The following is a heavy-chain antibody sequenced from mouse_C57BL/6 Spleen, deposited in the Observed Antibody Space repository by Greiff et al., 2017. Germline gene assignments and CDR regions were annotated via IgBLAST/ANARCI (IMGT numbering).Heavy chain of an antibody. Sequence: VQLQQSGPELVKPGASVKISCKASGYSFTGYYMNWVKQSPEKSLEWIGEINPSTGGTTYNQKFKAKATLTVDKSSSTAYMQLKSLTSEDSAVYSCTVASPYFDYWGQGTTLTVSS. CDR2: INPSTGGT. CDR3: TVASPYFDY. CDR1: GYSFTGYY. D-gene: IGHD1-1*01. V-gene: IGHV1-42*01. J-gene: IGHJ2*01.